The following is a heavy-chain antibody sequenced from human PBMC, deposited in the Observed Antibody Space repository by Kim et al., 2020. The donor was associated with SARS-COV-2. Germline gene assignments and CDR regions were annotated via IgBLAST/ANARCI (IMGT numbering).Heavy chain of an antibody. V-gene: IGHV4-4*08. CDR3: ARERIGDGRSQLSGMDV. Sequence: SETLSLTCAVSGGSMSNYYWTWTRQPPGKGLEWIGFISISGGTNYNPSLRSRLSLSIDRSTNHFSLKLNSVSAADTAVDYCARERIGDGRSQLSGMDVWGQGTTVTVSS. D-gene: IGHD4-17*01. CDR1: GGSMSNYY. J-gene: IGHJ6*02. CDR2: ISISGGT.